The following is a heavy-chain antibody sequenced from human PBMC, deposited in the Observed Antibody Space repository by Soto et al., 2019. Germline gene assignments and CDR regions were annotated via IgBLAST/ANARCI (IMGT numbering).Heavy chain of an antibody. J-gene: IGHJ4*02. CDR2: MNQDGSES. CDR3: ARLSTSAGRRDLAC. CDR1: GFSLSSYW. Sequence: EVQLVESGGGLVQPGGSLRLSCAASGFSLSSYWMSWVRQAPGKGLEWVANMNQDGSESDYVGSVKGRFTFTRDNAKNSLYLQTNSLRAEDTAVYYGARLSTSAGRRDLACWGQGTLVTFSS. V-gene: IGHV3-7*01.